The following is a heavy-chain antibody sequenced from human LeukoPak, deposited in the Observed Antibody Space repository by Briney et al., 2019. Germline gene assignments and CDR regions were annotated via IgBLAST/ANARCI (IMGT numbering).Heavy chain of an antibody. CDR3: AKRGNWGFFDY. Sequence: PSETLSLTCTVSGYSISSNYYWGWIRQPPGKGLEWIGSIYHSGSTYYNPSLKSRVTILIDTSKSQFSLKLSSVTAADTAVYYCAKRGNWGFFDYWGQGTLVTVSS. V-gene: IGHV4-38-2*02. D-gene: IGHD7-27*01. CDR2: IYHSGST. J-gene: IGHJ4*02. CDR1: GYSISSNYY.